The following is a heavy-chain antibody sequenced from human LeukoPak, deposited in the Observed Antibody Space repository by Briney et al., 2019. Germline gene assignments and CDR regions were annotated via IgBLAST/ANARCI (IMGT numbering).Heavy chain of an antibody. CDR3: AREGNHDAFDI. CDR2: ISYDGSNK. V-gene: IGHV3-30-3*01. J-gene: IGHJ3*02. CDR1: GFTFSSYA. D-gene: IGHD1-14*01. Sequence: GGSLRLSCAASGFTFSSYAMHWVRQAPGKGLEWVAVISYDGSNKYYADSVKGRFTISRDNSKNTLYLQMNSLRAEDTAVYYCAREGNHDAFDIWGQETMVTVSS.